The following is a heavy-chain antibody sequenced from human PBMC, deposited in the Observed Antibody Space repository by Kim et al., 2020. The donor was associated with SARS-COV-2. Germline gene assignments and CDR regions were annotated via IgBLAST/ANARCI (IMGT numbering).Heavy chain of an antibody. D-gene: IGHD2-8*01. Sequence: SGPTLVKPTQTLTLTCTCSGFLLTSSGVGVGWIRQPPGKALEWLALIYWDDDNRYSPSLKNRLTITNDTSKNQVLLTVTNMDPMDTATYYCAHRSSLKGVFDIWGQGTMVTVSS. J-gene: IGHJ3*02. CDR3: AHRSSLKGVFDI. V-gene: IGHV2-5*02. CDR2: IYWDDDN. CDR1: GFLLTSSGVG.